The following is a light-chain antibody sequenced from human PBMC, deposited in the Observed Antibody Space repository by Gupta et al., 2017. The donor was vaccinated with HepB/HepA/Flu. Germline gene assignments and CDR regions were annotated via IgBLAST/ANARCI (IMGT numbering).Light chain of an antibody. J-gene: IGKJ2*01. V-gene: IGKV3-20*01. CDR1: QSVSSSY. CDR3: QQYGSSHPYT. Sequence: EIVLTQSPGTLSLSQGERATLSCRASQSVSSSYLAWYQQKPGQAPRLLIYVATSRATGIPDRFSGSGSGTDFTLTISRLEPEDFAVYYCQQYGSSHPYTFGQGTKLEIK. CDR2: VAT.